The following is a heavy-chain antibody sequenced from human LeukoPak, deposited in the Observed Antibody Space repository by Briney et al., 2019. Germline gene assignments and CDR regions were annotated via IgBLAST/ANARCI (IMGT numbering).Heavy chain of an antibody. J-gene: IGHJ4*02. D-gene: IGHD4-23*01. Sequence: SETLSLTCAVYGGSFSGYYWSWIRQPPGKGLEWIGEINHSGSTNYNPSLKSRVTISVDTSKNQFSLKLSSVTAADTAVYYCASSVVTNGGVFDYWGQGTLVTVSS. CDR3: ASSVVTNGGVFDY. CDR1: GGSFSGYY. V-gene: IGHV4-34*01. CDR2: INHSGST.